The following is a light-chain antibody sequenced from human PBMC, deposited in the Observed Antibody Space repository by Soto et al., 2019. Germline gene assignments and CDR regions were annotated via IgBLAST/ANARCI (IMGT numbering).Light chain of an antibody. V-gene: IGLV2-11*01. J-gene: IGLJ2*01. CDR1: SSDVGGYNY. CDR3: CSYAGDYIFV. CDR2: DVI. Sequence: QSVLTQPHSVSGSPGQSVTISCTGTSSDVGGYNYVSWYQQHPGKAPKLMIYDVIKRPSGVPDRFSGSKSGNTASLTISGLQAEDEADYYCCSYAGDYIFVFGGGTQLTVL.